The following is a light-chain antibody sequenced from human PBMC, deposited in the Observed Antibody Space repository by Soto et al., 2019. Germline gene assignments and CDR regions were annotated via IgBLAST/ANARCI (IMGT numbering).Light chain of an antibody. CDR3: QAYDSSLRV. J-gene: IGLJ2*01. V-gene: IGLV1-40*01. CDR1: SSNIGAGYD. Sequence: QSVLTQPPSVSGAPGQRVTISCTGSSSNIGAGYDVHWYQQLPGTAPKLLIYGNSNRPSGVPDRFSGSKSGTSASLAITGLQAEDEADYYCQAYDSSLRVFGGGTEVTVL. CDR2: GNS.